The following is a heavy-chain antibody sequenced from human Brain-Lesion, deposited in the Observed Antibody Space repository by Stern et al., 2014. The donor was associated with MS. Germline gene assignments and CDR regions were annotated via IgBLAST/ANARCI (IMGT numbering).Heavy chain of an antibody. D-gene: IGHD1-14*01. CDR2: ISWISGTI. V-gene: IGHV3-9*01. CDR1: GFTFDDYA. J-gene: IGHJ4*02. CDR3: ARDITGSSAYFAY. Sequence: VQLLQPGGDLVQPGRSLRLSCAAFGFTFDDYAMHWVRQAPGKGLEWVAGISWISGTIGYADSVKGRFTTSRDNAYSSLYLQMNSLRPEDTALYYCARDITGSSAYFAYWGQGTLVTVSS.